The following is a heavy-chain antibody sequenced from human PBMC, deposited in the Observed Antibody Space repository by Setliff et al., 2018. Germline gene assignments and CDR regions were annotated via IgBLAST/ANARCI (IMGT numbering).Heavy chain of an antibody. CDR2: IDPSGDT. D-gene: IGHD3-10*01. Sequence: SETLSLTCTVSGGSISSGSHYWTWIRQPTGKRLEWIGHIDPSGDTNYSPSLKSRVTISRDTSKNQLSLELTSVTAADTAVYYCARASRFGTIRYRGDYYMDVWGKGTTVTVSS. V-gene: IGHV4-61*09. CDR3: ARASRFGTIRYRGDYYMDV. CDR1: GGSISSGSHY. J-gene: IGHJ6*03.